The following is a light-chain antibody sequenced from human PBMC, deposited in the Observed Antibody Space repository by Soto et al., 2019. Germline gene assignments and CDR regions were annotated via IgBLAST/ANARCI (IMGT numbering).Light chain of an antibody. CDR2: GAS. J-gene: IGKJ2*01. Sequence: EIVLTQSPGTLSLSPGERATLSCRASQSIGSGYLAWYQQSPGQAPRLLVYGASSRATGIPDRFSGSGSGTDFTLTISRLEPEDFAVYYCQQYNNLPPDTFGQGTKLEIK. CDR1: QSIGSGY. CDR3: QQYNNLPPDT. V-gene: IGKV3-20*01.